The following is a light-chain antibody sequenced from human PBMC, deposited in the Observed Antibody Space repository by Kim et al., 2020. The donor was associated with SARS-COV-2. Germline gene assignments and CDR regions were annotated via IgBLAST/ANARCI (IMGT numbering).Light chain of an antibody. Sequence: EIVLTQSPVTLSLSPGEGATLSCRASQNVDYYLAWYQQKPGQAPRLLIYDSSSRATGIPARFSGSGSGTDFTLTISSLEPEDFAVYYCQQRRNWPLTFGGGTKLEIK. CDR2: DSS. CDR1: QNVDYY. V-gene: IGKV3-11*01. J-gene: IGKJ4*01. CDR3: QQRRNWPLT.